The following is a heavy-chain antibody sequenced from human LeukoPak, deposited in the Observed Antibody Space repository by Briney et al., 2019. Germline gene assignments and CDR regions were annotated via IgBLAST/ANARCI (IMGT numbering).Heavy chain of an antibody. CDR2: INHSGST. Sequence: PSETLSLTCAVYGGSFSGYYWSWIRQPPGKGLEWIGEINHSGSTNYNPSLKSQVTVSLDTSKNQFSLKLSSVTAADTAVYYCARAPGAALDWGQGTLVTVSS. D-gene: IGHD2-15*01. J-gene: IGHJ4*02. CDR1: GGSFSGYY. V-gene: IGHV4-34*01. CDR3: ARAPGAALD.